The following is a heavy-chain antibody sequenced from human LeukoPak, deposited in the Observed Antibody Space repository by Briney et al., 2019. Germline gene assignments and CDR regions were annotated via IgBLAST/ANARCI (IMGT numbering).Heavy chain of an antibody. CDR1: GFTFSSYG. CDR3: AKDPAMYGDYPIFDY. V-gene: IGHV3-30*18. J-gene: IGHJ4*02. CDR2: ISYDGSNK. D-gene: IGHD4-17*01. Sequence: PGRSLRLSCAASGFTFSSYGMHWVRQAPGKGLKWVAVISYDGSNKYYADSVKGRFTISRDNFKNTLYLQMNSLRAEDTAVYYCAKDPAMYGDYPIFDYWGQGTLVTVSS.